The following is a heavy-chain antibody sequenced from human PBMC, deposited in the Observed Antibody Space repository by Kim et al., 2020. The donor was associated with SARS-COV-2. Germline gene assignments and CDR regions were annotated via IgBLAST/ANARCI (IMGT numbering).Heavy chain of an antibody. CDR1: GFTFSSYA. Sequence: GGSLRLSCSASGFTFSSYAMHWVRQAPGKGLEYVSAISSNGGSTYYADSVKGRFTISRDNSKNTLYLQMSSLRAEDTAVYYCVKDSERMDYYDSSGYYYYYYGMDVWGQGTTVTVSS. J-gene: IGHJ6*02. CDR3: VKDSERMDYYDSSGYYYYYYGMDV. V-gene: IGHV3-64D*06. CDR2: ISSNGGST. D-gene: IGHD3-22*01.